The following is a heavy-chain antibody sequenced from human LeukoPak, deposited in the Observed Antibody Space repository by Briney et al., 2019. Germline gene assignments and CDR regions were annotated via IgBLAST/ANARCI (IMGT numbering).Heavy chain of an antibody. D-gene: IGHD6-13*01. CDR3: ARDHLGSSWYLIVSWFDP. CDR1: GGSISSYY. Sequence: PSETLSLTCTVSGGSISSYYWSWIRQPPGKGLEWIGYIYYSGSTNYNPSLKSRVTISVDTSKNQFSLKLSSVTAADTAVYYCARDHLGSSWYLIVSWFDPWGQGTLVTVSS. V-gene: IGHV4-59*01. J-gene: IGHJ5*02. CDR2: IYYSGST.